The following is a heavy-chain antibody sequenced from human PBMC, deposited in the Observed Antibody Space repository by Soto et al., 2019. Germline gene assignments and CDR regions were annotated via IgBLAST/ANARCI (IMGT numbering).Heavy chain of an antibody. Sequence: GESLKISCKTSGYTFSGHWISWVRQVPGKGLQWMGNIDPSDSYINYNPAFRGHVTFSVDKSNSTAYLHWRSLGPSDTAIYYCARHGAAIWLGYWGQGTLVTISS. J-gene: IGHJ4*02. CDR2: IDPSDSYI. D-gene: IGHD6-19*01. CDR1: GYTFSGHW. CDR3: ARHGAAIWLGY. V-gene: IGHV5-10-1*01.